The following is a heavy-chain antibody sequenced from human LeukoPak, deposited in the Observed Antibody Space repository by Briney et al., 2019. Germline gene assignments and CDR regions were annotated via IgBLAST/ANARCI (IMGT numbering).Heavy chain of an antibody. CDR2: IYYSGST. Sequence: SETLSLTCTVSGGSISSGGYYWSWIRQPPGKGLEWIGYIYYSGSTNYNPSLKSRVTISVDTSKNQFSLKLSSVTAADTAVYYCARHGSPGIAAAGPPWEFDYWGQGTLVTVSS. V-gene: IGHV4-61*08. D-gene: IGHD6-13*01. J-gene: IGHJ4*02. CDR1: GGSISSGGYY. CDR3: ARHGSPGIAAAGPPWEFDY.